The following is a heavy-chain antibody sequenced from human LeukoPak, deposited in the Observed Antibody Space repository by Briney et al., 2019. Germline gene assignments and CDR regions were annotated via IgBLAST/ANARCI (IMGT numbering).Heavy chain of an antibody. Sequence: ASVKVSCKASGYTFTGYYMHWVRQAPGQGLEWMGWIDPNSGGTNYTQKFQGRVTMTRDTSISTAYMEPSRLRSDDRAVYYCARDADSGWFILDYWGQGTQVTVSS. CDR3: ARDADSGWFILDY. V-gene: IGHV1-2*02. J-gene: IGHJ4*02. CDR2: IDPNSGGT. CDR1: GYTFTGYY. D-gene: IGHD6-19*01.